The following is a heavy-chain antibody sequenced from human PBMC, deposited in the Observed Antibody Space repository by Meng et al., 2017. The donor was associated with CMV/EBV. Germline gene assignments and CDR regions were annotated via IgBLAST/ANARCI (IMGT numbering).Heavy chain of an antibody. D-gene: IGHD2-15*01. CDR3: ARPKGGSLLRAPFDY. J-gene: IGHJ4*02. CDR1: GGSFSGYY. V-gene: IGHV4-34*01. CDR2: INHSGST. Sequence: VQLQQLGSGLLKPSETLSLTCAVYGGSFSGYYWSWIRQTPGKGLEWIGEINHSGSTNYNPSLKSRVTISVDTSKNQFSLKLSSVTAADTAVYYCARPKGGSLLRAPFDYWGQGTLVTVSS.